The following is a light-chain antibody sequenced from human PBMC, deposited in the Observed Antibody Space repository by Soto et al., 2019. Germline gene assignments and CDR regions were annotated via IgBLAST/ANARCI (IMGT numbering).Light chain of an antibody. CDR3: QQYGRSPLT. CDR2: GAS. CDR1: QSVSSSY. Sequence: EIVLTHSPGTLSLSPGERATLSCRPSQSVSSSYLAWYQQKPGQAPRLLIYGASSRATGIPDRFSGSGTGTDFTLTISRLEPEDFAVYYCQQYGRSPLTFGPGTKVDIK. V-gene: IGKV3-20*01. J-gene: IGKJ3*01.